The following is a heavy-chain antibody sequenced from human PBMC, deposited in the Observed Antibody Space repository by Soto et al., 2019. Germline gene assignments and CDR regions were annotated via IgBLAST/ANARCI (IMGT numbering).Heavy chain of an antibody. CDR3: ARTTAVPNTLRSRYFFDY. J-gene: IGHJ4*02. Sequence: SETLSRTCSVSGGSVSNKTYYWSWIRQPPGKRLECIGYVYYSGTTNYNPSLKSRVTISVDLSKNQFSLRLSSVTTADTALYYCARTTAVPNTLRSRYFFDYWGQGTLVTVSS. CDR2: VYYSGTT. CDR1: GGSVSNKTYY. D-gene: IGHD4-17*01. V-gene: IGHV4-61*01.